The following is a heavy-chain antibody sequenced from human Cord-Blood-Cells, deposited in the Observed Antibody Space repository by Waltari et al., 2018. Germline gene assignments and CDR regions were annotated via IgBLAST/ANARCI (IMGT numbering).Heavy chain of an antibody. J-gene: IGHJ2*01. Sequence: QVQLQESGPGLVKPSETLSLTCTVSGGSISSYYWSWIRQPAGTGLGWVGRIYTSGSTNYNPSHKRRVTMSVDTSKNHFCLKLSPVTAADTAMYYCARTDIVVVPAAQYWYFDLWGRGTLVTVSS. V-gene: IGHV4-4*07. D-gene: IGHD2-2*01. CDR1: GGSISSYY. CDR2: IYTSGST. CDR3: ARTDIVVVPAAQYWYFDL.